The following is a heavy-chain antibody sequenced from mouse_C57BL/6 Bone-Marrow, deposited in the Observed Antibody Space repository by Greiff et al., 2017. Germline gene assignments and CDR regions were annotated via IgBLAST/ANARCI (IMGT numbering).Heavy chain of an antibody. CDR2: IRNKANGYTT. D-gene: IGHD2-4*01. J-gene: IGHJ1*03. V-gene: IGHV7-3*01. Sequence: EVKLVESGGGLVQPGGSLSLSCAASGFTFTDYYMSWVRQPPGKALEWLGFIRNKANGYTTEYSASVKGRFTISRDNSQSILYLQMNALRAEDSATYYCARPKIYYDYGFDVWGTGTTVTVSS. CDR1: GFTFTDYY. CDR3: ARPKIYYDYGFDV.